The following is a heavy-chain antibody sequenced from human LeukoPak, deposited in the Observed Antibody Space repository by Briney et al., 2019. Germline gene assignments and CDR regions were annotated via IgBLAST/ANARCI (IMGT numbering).Heavy chain of an antibody. J-gene: IGHJ4*02. CDR1: GFTFSSYA. D-gene: IGHD2-2*01. CDR2: ISASGGRT. Sequence: PGGSLRLSCAASGFTFSSYAMSWVRQAPGKGLEWASAISASGGRTYYADFVEGRFTVSRDNSKNTLYLQMNSLRAEDTAVYYCAKDPVIPAATYLDYWGQGTLVTVSS. V-gene: IGHV3-23*01. CDR3: AKDPVIPAATYLDY.